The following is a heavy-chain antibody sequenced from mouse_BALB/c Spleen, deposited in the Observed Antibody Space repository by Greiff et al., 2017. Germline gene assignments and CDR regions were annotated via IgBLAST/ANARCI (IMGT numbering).Heavy chain of an antibody. CDR3: ASSSYYRFSWFAY. J-gene: IGHJ3*01. CDR2: IWGDGST. D-gene: IGHD2-14*01. Sequence: QVQLKESGPGLVAPSQSLSITCTVSGFSLTGYGVNWVRQPPGKGLEWLGMIWGDGSTDYNSALKSRLSISKDNSKSQVFLKMNSLQTDDTARDYCASSSYYRFSWFAYWGQGTLVTVSA. CDR1: GFSLTGYG. V-gene: IGHV2-6-7*01.